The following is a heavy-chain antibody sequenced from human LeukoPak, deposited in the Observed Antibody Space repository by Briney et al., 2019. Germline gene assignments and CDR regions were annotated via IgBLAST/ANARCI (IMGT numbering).Heavy chain of an antibody. CDR2: INPNSGGT. V-gene: IGHV1-2*02. D-gene: IGHD3-22*01. J-gene: IGHJ4*02. CDR3: ARLLYYDSSGYPGDY. Sequence: ASVKVSCKASGYTFTSYGISWVRQAPGQGLEWMGWINPNSGGTNYAQKFQGRVTMSRDTSISTAYMELSRLRSDDTAVYYCARLLYYDSSGYPGDYWGQGTLVTVSS. CDR1: GYTFTSYG.